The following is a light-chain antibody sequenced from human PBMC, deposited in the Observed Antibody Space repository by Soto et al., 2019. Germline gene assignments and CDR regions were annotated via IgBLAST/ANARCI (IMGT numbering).Light chain of an antibody. Sequence: EIVMTQSPATLSVSPGERATLSCRASQSVSSNLAWYQQKPGQAPRLRIYGASTRATGTPARFSGSGSGTEFTLTISSLQSEDFAVYYCQQYNNWPITFGQGTRLEI. CDR1: QSVSSN. J-gene: IGKJ5*01. CDR2: GAS. V-gene: IGKV3-15*01. CDR3: QQYNNWPIT.